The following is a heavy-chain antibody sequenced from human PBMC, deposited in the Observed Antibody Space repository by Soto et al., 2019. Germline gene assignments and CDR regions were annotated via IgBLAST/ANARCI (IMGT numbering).Heavy chain of an antibody. V-gene: IGHV1-18*01. D-gene: IGHD2-21*01. CDR2: ISAYNGNT. CDR1: GYTFTSYG. J-gene: IGHJ6*03. Sequence: ASVKVSCKASGYTFTSYGISWVRQAPGQGLEWMGWISAYNGNTNYAQKLQGRVTMTTDTSTNTAYMELRSLRPEDTALYYCAKSLVFVDHAYMDVWGKGTTVTVSS. CDR3: AKSLVFVDHAYMDV.